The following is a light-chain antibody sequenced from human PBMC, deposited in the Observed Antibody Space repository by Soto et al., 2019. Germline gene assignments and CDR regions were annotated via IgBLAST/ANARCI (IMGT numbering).Light chain of an antibody. CDR2: KAS. J-gene: IGKJ1*01. V-gene: IGKV1-5*03. Sequence: DIQMTQSPSTLSASVGDRVTITCRASQSISSWLAWYQQKPGKAPKLLIYKASSLESGVPSRFSGSGSGTAFVLTISSLQPEDVATYYCQQYNSYSWAFGQGTKVDIK. CDR3: QQYNSYSWA. CDR1: QSISSW.